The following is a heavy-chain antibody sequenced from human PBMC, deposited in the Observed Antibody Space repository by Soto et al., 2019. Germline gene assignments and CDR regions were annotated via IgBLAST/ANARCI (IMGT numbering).Heavy chain of an antibody. Sequence: ASGKVSCEASGGTFSSYAISWVRQAPGQGLEWMGGIIPIFGTANYAQKFQGRVTMARDTAPGTVYMELSSLRSEDTAVYYCAGVIVAPTTTGSLDPWGKGTLVTVSS. J-gene: IGHJ5*02. CDR2: IIPIFGTA. V-gene: IGHV1-69*05. D-gene: IGHD1-26*01. CDR3: AGVIVAPTTTGSLDP. CDR1: GGTFSSYA.